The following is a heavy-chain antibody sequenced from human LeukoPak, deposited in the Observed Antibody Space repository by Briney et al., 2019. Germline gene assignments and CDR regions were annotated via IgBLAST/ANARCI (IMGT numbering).Heavy chain of an antibody. D-gene: IGHD3/OR15-3a*01. CDR2: MNFNSGNT. V-gene: IGHV1-8*01. J-gene: IGHJ3*02. Sequence: GASVKVSCKASGYTFPNYDINWVRQAPGQGLEWMGWMNFNSGNTGYAQKFQGRATMTRNTAISTIYMELSSLKSEDTAIYYCAKVGLGNTAIHIWGQGTMVTVSS. CDR3: AKVGLGNTAIHI. CDR1: GYTFPNYD.